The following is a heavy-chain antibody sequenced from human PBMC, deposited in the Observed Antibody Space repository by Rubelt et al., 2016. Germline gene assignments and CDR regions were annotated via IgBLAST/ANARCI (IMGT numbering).Heavy chain of an antibody. CDR3: ARDGRIRAFDI. J-gene: IGHJ3*02. V-gene: IGHV3-21*05. CDR1: GFTFSSYS. Sequence: EVQLVESGGGLVKPGGSLRLSCAASGFTFSSYSMNWVRQAPGKGLEWVSYISSSSSTIYYADSVKGRFTIARDNAKKSLYRQMNSLRAEDTAVYYCARDGRIRAFDIWGQGTMVTVSS. CDR2: ISSSSSTI. D-gene: IGHD5-18*01.